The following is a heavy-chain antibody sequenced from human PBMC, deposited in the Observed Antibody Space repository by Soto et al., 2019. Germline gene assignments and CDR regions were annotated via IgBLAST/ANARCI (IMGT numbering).Heavy chain of an antibody. J-gene: IGHJ3*02. CDR3: AKGPDPGSFDI. CDR1: GFNFRSYA. Sequence: EVQLLESGGGLVQPGGSLRLSCAASGFNFRSYAMSWVRQAPGRGLEWVSTFGGRDFNTYYADSVKGRFTVSRDNENSALFLQMNGLRAEDTAVYYCAKGPDPGSFDIWGQGTLVTVSS. D-gene: IGHD3-10*01. V-gene: IGHV3-23*01. CDR2: FGGRDFNT.